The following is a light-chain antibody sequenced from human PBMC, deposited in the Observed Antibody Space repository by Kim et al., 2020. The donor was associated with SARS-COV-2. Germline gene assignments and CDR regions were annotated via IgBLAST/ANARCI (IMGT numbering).Light chain of an antibody. J-gene: IGLJ2*01. V-gene: IGLV7-46*01. Sequence: PGGTVTLTCDSSTGAVTSGQYTSWFQQKPGQAPRTLIYGTSQKHSWTPARFSGSLLGGKAALTLSGAQPEDEADYYCLLLYGGTFLFGGGTQLTVL. CDR2: GTS. CDR1: TGAVTSGQY. CDR3: LLLYGGTFL.